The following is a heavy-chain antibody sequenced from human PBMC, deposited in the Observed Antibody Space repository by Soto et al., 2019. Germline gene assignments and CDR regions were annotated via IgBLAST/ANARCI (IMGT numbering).Heavy chain of an antibody. D-gene: IGHD3-3*01. CDR2: IDNSGNT. J-gene: IGHJ4*02. CDR3: ARGGQDFWSGPFGY. Sequence: SLTCTVSDGSISTYFCNWIRQPAGKGLEWIGRIDNSGNTNYNPSLKSRVTMSADTSRNQFSLKLNSVTAADTAVYYCARGGQDFWSGPFGYWGQGALVTVSS. V-gene: IGHV4-4*07. CDR1: DGSISTYF.